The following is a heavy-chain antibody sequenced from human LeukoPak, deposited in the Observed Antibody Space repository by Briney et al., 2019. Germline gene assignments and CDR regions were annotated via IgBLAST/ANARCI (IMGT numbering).Heavy chain of an antibody. CDR3: ARARIAARPYFDX. CDR2: IYYSGST. CDR1: GGSISSYY. V-gene: IGHV4-59*01. D-gene: IGHD6-6*01. Sequence: SETLSLTCTVSGGSISSYYWSWIRQPPGKGLEWIGYIYYSGSTNYNPPLKSRVTISVDTSKNQFSLTLSSVTAADTAVYYCARARIAARPYFDXXXQGXLXTVXS. J-gene: IGHJ4*02.